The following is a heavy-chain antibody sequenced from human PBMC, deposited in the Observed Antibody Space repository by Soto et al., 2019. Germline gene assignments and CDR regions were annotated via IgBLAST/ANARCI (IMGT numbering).Heavy chain of an antibody. V-gene: IGHV3-23*01. J-gene: IGHJ3*02. CDR2: YGGSGVST. D-gene: IGHD1-26*01. CDR1: GFTFSDYA. CDR3: AKNSRLEI. Sequence: EVHLLESGGGLVQPGGSLRLSCVASGFTFSDYAMSWVRQAPGKGLEWVSAYGGSGVSTYYAYSVKGRFAISRDNSRNTLYLQVNSLRAEDTSIYYCAKNSRLEIWGQGTMVTVSS.